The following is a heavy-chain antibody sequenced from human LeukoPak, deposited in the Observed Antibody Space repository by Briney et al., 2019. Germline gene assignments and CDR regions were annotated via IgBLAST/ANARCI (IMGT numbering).Heavy chain of an antibody. Sequence: GGSLRLSCAASGFTFSSYGMHWVRQAPGKGLEWVAVISYDGSNKYYADSVKGRFTISRDNSKNTLYLQMNSLRAEDTAVYYCAKGRSGYENWGQGTLVTVSS. V-gene: IGHV3-30*18. J-gene: IGHJ4*02. CDR2: ISYDGSNK. CDR3: AKGRSGYEN. CDR1: GFTFSSYG. D-gene: IGHD5-12*01.